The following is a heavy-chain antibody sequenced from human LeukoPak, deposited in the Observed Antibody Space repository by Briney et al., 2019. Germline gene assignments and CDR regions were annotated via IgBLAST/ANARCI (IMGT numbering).Heavy chain of an antibody. CDR1: GFTFSCHD. J-gene: IGHJ3*02. D-gene: IGHD5-18*01. Sequence: GGSLRLSCVASGFTFSCHDMSWVRQAPGKGLEWVSAISGSGGRTYYADSVKGRFTISRDNSKNTLYLQMNSLRAEDTAVYYCAKARKRGYSYGIDAFDIWGGGTMVSVSS. CDR2: ISGSGGRT. CDR3: AKARKRGYSYGIDAFDI. V-gene: IGHV3-23*01.